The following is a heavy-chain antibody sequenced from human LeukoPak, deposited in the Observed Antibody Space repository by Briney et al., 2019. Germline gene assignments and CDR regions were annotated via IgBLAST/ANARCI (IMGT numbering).Heavy chain of an antibody. CDR1: GFTFSSYA. Sequence: PGGSLRLSCAASGFTFSSYAVSWVRQVPGKGLEWVSVIRGSGDSTYYADSVEGRFTISRDNSKNTLYLQMNSLRAEDTAVYFCAKDKGIAARPCFDYWGQGTLVTVSS. D-gene: IGHD6-6*01. CDR3: AKDKGIAARPCFDY. J-gene: IGHJ4*02. CDR2: IRGSGDST. V-gene: IGHV3-23*01.